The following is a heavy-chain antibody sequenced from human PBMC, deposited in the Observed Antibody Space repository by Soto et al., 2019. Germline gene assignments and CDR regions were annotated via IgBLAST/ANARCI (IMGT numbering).Heavy chain of an antibody. D-gene: IGHD6-19*01. CDR1: GITLSNYW. CDR3: AYFTSGCPT. V-gene: IGHV3-74*01. J-gene: IGHJ4*02. Sequence: EVQLVESGGGLVQPGGSLRLSCAASGITLSNYWVHWVRQAPGKGLVWVTRISSDGSSTSYADSVKGRFTISRDNAKNTLYLQMNSLRAEDTAVYYCAYFTSGCPTWGQGTLVTVSS. CDR2: ISSDGSST.